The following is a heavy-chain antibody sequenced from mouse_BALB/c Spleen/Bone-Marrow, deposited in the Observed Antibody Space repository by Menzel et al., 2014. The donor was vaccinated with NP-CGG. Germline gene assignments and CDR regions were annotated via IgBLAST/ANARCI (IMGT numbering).Heavy chain of an antibody. D-gene: IGHD1-1*01. J-gene: IGHJ4*01. V-gene: IGHV1-80*01. CDR3: ASRGDYSYAMDY. CDR1: GYTFSNYW. Sequence: QVQLQQSGAELVRPGSSVKISCKASGYTFSNYWMNWMKQRPGQGLEWIGQIYPGDGDTTYIGKFTGKATLTADKSSSTAYMQLSSLTSEDSAVYFCASRGDYSYAMDYWGQGTSVTVSS. CDR2: IYPGDGDT.